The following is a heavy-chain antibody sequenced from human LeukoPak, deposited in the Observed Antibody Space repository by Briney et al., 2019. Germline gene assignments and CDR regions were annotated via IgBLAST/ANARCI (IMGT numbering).Heavy chain of an antibody. CDR1: GFTFSSYS. D-gene: IGHD3-10*01. CDR2: ISSSSSTI. Sequence: PGGSLRLSCAASGFTFSSYSMNWVRQAPGKGLEWVSYISSSSSTIYYADSVKGRFIISRDNAKNSLYLQMNSLRAEDTAVYYCARTAITMVRGAPNYFDYWGQGTLVTVSS. J-gene: IGHJ4*02. CDR3: ARTAITMVRGAPNYFDY. V-gene: IGHV3-48*01.